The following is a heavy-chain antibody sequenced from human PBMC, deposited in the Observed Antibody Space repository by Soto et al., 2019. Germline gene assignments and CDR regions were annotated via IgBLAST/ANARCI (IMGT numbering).Heavy chain of an antibody. J-gene: IGHJ4*02. CDR1: GFTLSRHW. CDR3: ARVGVHCTSSSCYYYFDH. Sequence: GGSLRLSCAASGFTLSRHWMHWVRQVPGKGLVWVSRINSDGTTTTYADSVEGRFTISRDIAKNTLYLQMSSLRAEDTAVYYCARVGVHCTSSSCYYYFDHWGQGALVTVSS. V-gene: IGHV3-74*03. CDR2: INSDGTTT. D-gene: IGHD2-2*01.